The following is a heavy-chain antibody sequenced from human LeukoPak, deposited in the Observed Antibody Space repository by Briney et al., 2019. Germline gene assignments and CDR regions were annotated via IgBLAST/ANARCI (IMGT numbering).Heavy chain of an antibody. CDR1: GGSFSGYY. J-gene: IGHJ5*02. CDR2: INHSGST. D-gene: IGHD6-19*01. Sequence: PSETLSLTCAVYGGSFSGYYWSWIRQPPGKGLEWIGEINHSGSTNYNPSLKSRVTISVDTSKNQFSLKLSSVTAADTAVYYCARRGKVGSSGWCEGHWFDPWGQGTLVTVSS. CDR3: ARRGKVGSSGWCEGHWFDP. V-gene: IGHV4-34*01.